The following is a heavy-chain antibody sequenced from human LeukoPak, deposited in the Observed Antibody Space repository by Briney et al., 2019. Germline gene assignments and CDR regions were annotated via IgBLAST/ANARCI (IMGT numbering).Heavy chain of an antibody. J-gene: IGHJ4*02. D-gene: IGHD2-21*02. CDR2: INPNSGDT. V-gene: IGHV1-2*02. Sequence: ASVKVSCKASGYTFTGYYMHWVRQAPGQGLEWMGWINPNSGDTNHAQKFQGRVIMTRDTSTSTAYMELSSLRSDDTAVYYCARVAGGDWYYFDFWGQGTLVTVSS. CDR1: GYTFTGYY. CDR3: ARVAGGDWYYFDF.